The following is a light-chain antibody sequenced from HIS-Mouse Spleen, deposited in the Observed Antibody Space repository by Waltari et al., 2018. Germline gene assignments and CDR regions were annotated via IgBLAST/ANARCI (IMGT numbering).Light chain of an antibody. CDR2: GNS. CDR1: SSNIGAGYD. CDR3: QSYDSSLSGWV. J-gene: IGLJ3*02. V-gene: IGLV1-40*01. Sequence: QSVLTQPPSVSAAPRERVTISCTGSSSNIGAGYDGTWYQKLPGTAPKLLIYGNSNRPSGVPDRFSGSKSGTSASLAITGLQAEDEADYYCQSYDSSLSGWVFGGGTKLTVL.